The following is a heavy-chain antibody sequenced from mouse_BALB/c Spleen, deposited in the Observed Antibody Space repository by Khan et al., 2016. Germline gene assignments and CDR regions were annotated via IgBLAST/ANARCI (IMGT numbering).Heavy chain of an antibody. V-gene: IGHV1-9*01. CDR1: GYTFSSYW. J-gene: IGHJ2*01. D-gene: IGHD4-1*01. Sequence: GQSQESGAELMKPGASGKISCKATGYTFSSYWIEWVKQRPGHGLEWIGEILPRSGTTNYNEKFKGKATFTADTSSNTAYMQLSSLTSEDSAVYYCARRSNPDYWGQGTTLTVSS. CDR3: ARRSNPDY. CDR2: ILPRSGTT.